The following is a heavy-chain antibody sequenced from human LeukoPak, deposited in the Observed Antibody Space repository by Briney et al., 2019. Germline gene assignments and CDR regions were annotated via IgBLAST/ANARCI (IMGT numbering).Heavy chain of an antibody. Sequence: PGGSLRLSCAASGFTFSSYGMHWVRQAPGRGLEWVAVIWYDGSNKYYADSVKGRFTISRDNSKNTLYLQMNSLRAEDTAVYYCAGGSIRAFDYWGQGTLVTVSS. J-gene: IGHJ4*02. CDR2: IWYDGSNK. CDR1: GFTFSSYG. CDR3: AGGSIRAFDY. V-gene: IGHV3-33*01.